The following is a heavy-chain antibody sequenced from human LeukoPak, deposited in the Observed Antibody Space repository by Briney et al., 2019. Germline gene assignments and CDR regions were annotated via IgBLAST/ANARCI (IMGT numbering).Heavy chain of an antibody. V-gene: IGHV4-30-2*01. CDR2: IYHSGST. CDR1: GGSISSGGYY. D-gene: IGHD3-10*01. J-gene: IGHJ4*02. Sequence: PSETLSLTCTVSGGSISSGGYYWSWIRQPPGKGLEWIGYIYHSGSTYYNPSLKSRVTISVDTSKNQFSLKLSSVTAADTAVYYCARVPVVRDYYGSGSYCLLFDYWGQGTLVTVSS. CDR3: ARVPVVRDYYGSGSYCLLFDY.